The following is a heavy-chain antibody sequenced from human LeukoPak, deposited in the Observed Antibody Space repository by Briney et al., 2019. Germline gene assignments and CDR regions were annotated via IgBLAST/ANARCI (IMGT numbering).Heavy chain of an antibody. J-gene: IGHJ4*02. D-gene: IGHD3-10*01. CDR2: ISWNSGSI. CDR1: GFTFDDYA. CDR3: AKDSTGNPRGLFDY. V-gene: IGHV3-9*01. Sequence: GGSLRLSCAASGFTFDDYAMHWVRQAPGKGLEWVSGISWNSGSIGYADSVKGRFTISRDNAKNSLYLQMNSLRAEDTALYYCAKDSTGNPRGLFDYWGQGTLVTVSS.